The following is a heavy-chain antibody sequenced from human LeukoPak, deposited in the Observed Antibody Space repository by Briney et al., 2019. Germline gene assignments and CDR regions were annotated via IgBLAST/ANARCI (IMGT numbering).Heavy chain of an antibody. D-gene: IGHD2-15*01. CDR3: ARVSCSGGSCYSMDY. Sequence: PGGSLRLSCAASGFTFSSYEMNWVRQAPGKGLEWVSYISSSAGTTYYADSVKGRFTISRDNAKNSLYLQMNSLRAEDTAVYYCARVSCSGGSCYSMDYWGQGTLVTVSS. CDR2: ISSSAGTT. V-gene: IGHV3-48*03. J-gene: IGHJ4*02. CDR1: GFTFSSYE.